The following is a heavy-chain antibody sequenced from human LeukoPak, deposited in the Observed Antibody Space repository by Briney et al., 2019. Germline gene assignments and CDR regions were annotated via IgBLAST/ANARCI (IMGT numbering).Heavy chain of an antibody. CDR1: GGSISSSSYY. V-gene: IGHV4-39*01. Sequence: SETLSLTCTVSGGSISSSSYYWGWIRQPPGKGLEWIGSIYYSGSTYYNPSLKSRVTISVDTSKNQFSLKLSSVTAADTAVYYCASHPSTWVGIAADFDYWGQGTLVTVSS. D-gene: IGHD6-13*01. CDR2: IYYSGST. J-gene: IGHJ4*02. CDR3: ASHPSTWVGIAADFDY.